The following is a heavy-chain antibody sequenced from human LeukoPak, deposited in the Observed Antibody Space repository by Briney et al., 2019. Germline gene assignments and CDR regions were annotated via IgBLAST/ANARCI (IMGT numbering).Heavy chain of an antibody. CDR2: ISTDGSST. J-gene: IGHJ4*02. V-gene: IGHV3-74*01. CDR3: ASPRYDGSGSYSGLDY. Sequence: GGSLRLSCAASGFTFSTYWMHWVRQAPGKGLVWVSHISTDGSSTSYADSVKGRFTISRDNAKDTLYLQMGSLRAEDTAVYYCASPRYDGSGSYSGLDYWGQGTLVTVSS. D-gene: IGHD3-10*01. CDR1: GFTFSTYW.